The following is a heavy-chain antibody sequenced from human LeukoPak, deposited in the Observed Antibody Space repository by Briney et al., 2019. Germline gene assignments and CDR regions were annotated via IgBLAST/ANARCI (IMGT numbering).Heavy chain of an antibody. D-gene: IGHD5-24*01. CDR3: ARQRARSWFDP. CDR1: GFTFSSYW. V-gene: IGHV3-7*01. CDR2: INQDGSEK. J-gene: IGHJ5*02. Sequence: GGSLRLSCEASGFTFSSYWMSWVRQAPGKGLEWVANINQDGSEKYYLDSVKGRFTISGDNAKNSLYLQMNSLRVEDTAVYYCARQRARSWFDPWGQGTLVTVSS.